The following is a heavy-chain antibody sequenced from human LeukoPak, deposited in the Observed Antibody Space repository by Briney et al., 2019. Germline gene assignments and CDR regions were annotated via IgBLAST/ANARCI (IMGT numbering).Heavy chain of an antibody. CDR1: GGSISSSSYY. CDR3: ARDGGGLWEYNWFDP. J-gene: IGHJ5*02. CDR2: IYYSGST. D-gene: IGHD3-16*01. V-gene: IGHV4-39*07. Sequence: SETLSLTCTVSGGSISSSSYYWGWIRQPPGKGLEWIGSIYYSGSTYYNPSLKSRVTISVDTSKNQFSLKLSSVTAADTAVYYCARDGGGLWEYNWFDPWGQGTLVTVSS.